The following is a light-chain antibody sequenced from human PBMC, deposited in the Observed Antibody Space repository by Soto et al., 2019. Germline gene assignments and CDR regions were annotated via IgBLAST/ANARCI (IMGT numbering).Light chain of an antibody. CDR1: QSISSW. CDR3: QQYYSYPWT. V-gene: IGKV1-5*03. CDR2: KAS. Sequence: DIQMTQSPSTLSASLGDRVTITCLASQSISSWLAWYQQKPGKAPKLLIYKASSLESGVPSRFSGSGSGTDFTLTISCLQSEDFATYYCQQYYSYPWTFGQGTKVDIK. J-gene: IGKJ1*01.